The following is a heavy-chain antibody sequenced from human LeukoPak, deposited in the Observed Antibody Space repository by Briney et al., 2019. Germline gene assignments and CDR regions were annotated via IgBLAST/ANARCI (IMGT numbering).Heavy chain of an antibody. D-gene: IGHD3-22*01. Sequence: GRSLRLSCAASGFTFSSYAMHWVHQAPGKGLEWVAVISYDGSNKYYADSVKGRFTISRDNSKNTLYLQMNSLRAEDTAVYYCARERPMIVVVITPSGGMDVWGQGTTVTVSS. CDR1: GFTFSSYA. CDR2: ISYDGSNK. J-gene: IGHJ6*02. CDR3: ARERPMIVVVITPSGGMDV. V-gene: IGHV3-30*04.